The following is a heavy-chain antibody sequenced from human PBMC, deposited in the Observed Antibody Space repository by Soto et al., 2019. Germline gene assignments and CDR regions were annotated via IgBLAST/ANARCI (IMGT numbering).Heavy chain of an antibody. D-gene: IGHD6-19*01. CDR3: ARAGSYSSGWYGWTDY. CDR1: GGTFSSYA. CDR2: IIPIFGTA. J-gene: IGHJ4*02. Sequence: QVQLVQSGAEVKKPGSSVKVSCEASGGTFSSYAISWVRQAPGQGLEWMGGIIPIFGTANYAQKFQGRVTITADESTSTAYMELSSPRSEDTAVYYCARAGSYSSGWYGWTDYWGQGTLVTVSS. V-gene: IGHV1-69*12.